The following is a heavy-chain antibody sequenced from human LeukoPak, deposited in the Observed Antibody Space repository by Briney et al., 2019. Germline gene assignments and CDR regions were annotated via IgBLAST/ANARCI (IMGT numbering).Heavy chain of an antibody. Sequence: GGSLRLSCAASGFTFSSYAMSWVRQAPGKGLEWVSAISGSGGSTYYADSVKGRFTISRDNSKNTLYQQMNSLRAEDTAVYYCAKDLSLATIAYDYWGQGTLVTVSS. D-gene: IGHD5-12*01. CDR2: ISGSGGST. J-gene: IGHJ4*02. V-gene: IGHV3-23*01. CDR1: GFTFSSYA. CDR3: AKDLSLATIAYDY.